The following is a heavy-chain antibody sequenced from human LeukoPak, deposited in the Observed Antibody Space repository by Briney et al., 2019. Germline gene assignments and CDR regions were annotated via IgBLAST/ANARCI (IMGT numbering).Heavy chain of an antibody. V-gene: IGHV1-18*01. Sequence: ASVKVSCKASGGTFSSYAISWVRQAPGQGLEWMGWISAYNGNTNYAQKLQGRVTMTTDTSTSTAYMELRSLRSDDTAVYYCARDRYYYYMDVWGKGTTVTVSS. J-gene: IGHJ6*03. CDR2: ISAYNGNT. CDR3: ARDRYYYYMDV. CDR1: GGTFSSYA.